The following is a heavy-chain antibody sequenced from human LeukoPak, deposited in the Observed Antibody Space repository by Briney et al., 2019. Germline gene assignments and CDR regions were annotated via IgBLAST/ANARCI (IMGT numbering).Heavy chain of an antibody. J-gene: IGHJ4*02. D-gene: IGHD2-15*01. Sequence: ASVTVSCKAFGYTFTNYYMHWVRQAPGQGLEWMGIINPSAGNTGFTQKFQGRDTMTRDASTSTVYMELSSLTSEDTAVYYCAREPRDSFYFDYWGQGTLVTVSS. CDR3: AREPRDSFYFDY. CDR2: INPSAGNT. CDR1: GYTFTNYY. V-gene: IGHV1-46*01.